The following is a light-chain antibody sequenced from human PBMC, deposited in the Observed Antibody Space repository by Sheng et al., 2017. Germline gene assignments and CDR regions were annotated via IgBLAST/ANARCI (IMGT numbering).Light chain of an antibody. J-gene: IGKJ4*01. V-gene: IGKV3-20*01. CDR2: GAS. CDR3: QQYGSSPLT. Sequence: EIVLTQSPGTLSLSPGERATLSCRASQSVSSNLAWYQQKPGQAPRLLIYGASSRATGIPDRFSGSGSGTGFTLTISRLEPEDFAVYHCQQYGSSPLTFGGGTKVEIK. CDR1: QSVSSN.